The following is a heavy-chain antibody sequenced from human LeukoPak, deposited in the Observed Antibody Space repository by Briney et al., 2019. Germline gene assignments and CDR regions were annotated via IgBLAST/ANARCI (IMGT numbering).Heavy chain of an antibody. J-gene: IGHJ4*02. CDR3: ARDEIYYDILTGYRHFDY. D-gene: IGHD3-9*01. Sequence: GGSLRLACVASVLTFDDYGMGWVRQAPGKGLEWVSGINWNGGSTGYADSVKGRFTISRDNAKNSLYLQMNSLRAEDTALYYCARDEIYYDILTGYRHFDYWGQGTLVTVFS. CDR1: VLTFDDYG. CDR2: INWNGGST. V-gene: IGHV3-20*04.